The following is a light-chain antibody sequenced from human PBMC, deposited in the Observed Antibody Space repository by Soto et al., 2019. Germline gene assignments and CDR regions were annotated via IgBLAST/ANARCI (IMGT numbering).Light chain of an antibody. J-gene: IGKJ2*01. CDR3: QQTYNPPYT. CDR2: GAS. V-gene: IGKV1-39*01. Sequence: DIQMTQSPPSLSASVGDRVTITCRASQSIGAYLSWYQHTPGKAPKVLIFGASNLQGGVPSRFSGSESGTEFSLIISSVQREDFATYYCQQTYNPPYTFGQGT. CDR1: QSIGAY.